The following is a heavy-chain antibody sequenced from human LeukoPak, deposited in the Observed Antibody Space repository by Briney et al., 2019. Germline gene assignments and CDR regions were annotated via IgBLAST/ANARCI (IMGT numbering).Heavy chain of an antibody. Sequence: ASVKVSCKASGYTFTSYSINWVRQAPGQGLEWMGWINPNSGGTNYAQKFQGRVTMTRDTSISTAYMELSRLTSDDTAVYYCARCSTSYYEFGYWGQGTLVTVSS. CDR3: ARCSTSYYEFGY. D-gene: IGHD2-2*01. V-gene: IGHV1-2*02. J-gene: IGHJ4*02. CDR2: INPNSGGT. CDR1: GYTFTSYS.